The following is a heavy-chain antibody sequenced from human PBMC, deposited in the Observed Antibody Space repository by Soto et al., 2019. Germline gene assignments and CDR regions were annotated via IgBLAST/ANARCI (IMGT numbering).Heavy chain of an antibody. D-gene: IGHD6-13*01. J-gene: IGHJ4*02. CDR2: ISYDGSNK. CDR1: GFTFSSYA. CDR3: ARVTGIAAAGGNY. Sequence: QVQLVESGGGVVQPGRSLRLSCAASGFTFSSYAMHWVRQAPGKGLEWVAVISYDGSNKYYADSVKGRSTISRDNSKNTLYLQMNSLRAEDTAVYYCARVTGIAAAGGNYWGQGTLVTVSS. V-gene: IGHV3-30-3*01.